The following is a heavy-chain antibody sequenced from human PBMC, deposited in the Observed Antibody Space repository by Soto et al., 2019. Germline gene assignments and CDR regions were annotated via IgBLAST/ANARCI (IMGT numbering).Heavy chain of an antibody. Sequence: GGSLRLSCAASGFTFNIYAMTWVRQAPGKGLEWVSTTGATGRTTYYSDSVKGRFTVPRDNSKKTLDLQMSNLKAEDTAVYYCATVHDTSRSFDYWGQGTLVSVSS. CDR1: GFTFNIYA. CDR3: ATVHDTSRSFDY. CDR2: TGATGRTT. V-gene: IGHV3-23*01. J-gene: IGHJ4*02.